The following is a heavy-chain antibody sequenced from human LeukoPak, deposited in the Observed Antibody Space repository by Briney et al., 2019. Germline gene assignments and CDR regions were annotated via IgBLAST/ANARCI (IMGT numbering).Heavy chain of an antibody. V-gene: IGHV3-48*04. CDR3: AREVDSSSGNYWYFDL. CDR2: ISRSGSTI. J-gene: IGHJ2*01. D-gene: IGHD6-6*01. Sequence: GGSLRLSCAASGFTFSSYSMNWVRQAPGKGLEWVSYISRSGSTIYYADSVKGRFTISRDNAKNSLYLQMNSLRAEDTAVYYCAREVDSSSGNYWYFDLWGQGTLVIVSS. CDR1: GFTFSSYS.